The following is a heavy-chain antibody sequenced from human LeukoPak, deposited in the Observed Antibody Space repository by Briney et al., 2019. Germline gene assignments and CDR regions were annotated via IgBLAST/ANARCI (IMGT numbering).Heavy chain of an antibody. D-gene: IGHD1-26*01. CDR3: ARTEHLGAFDI. CDR1: GFTFSSYG. CDR2: IWYDGSNK. Sequence: GRSLRLSCAASGFTFSSYGMHWVRQAPGKGLEWVAVIWYDGSNKYYADSVKGRFTISRDNSKNTLYLQMNSLRAEDTAVYYCARTEHLGAFDIWGQGTMVTVSS. V-gene: IGHV3-33*01. J-gene: IGHJ3*02.